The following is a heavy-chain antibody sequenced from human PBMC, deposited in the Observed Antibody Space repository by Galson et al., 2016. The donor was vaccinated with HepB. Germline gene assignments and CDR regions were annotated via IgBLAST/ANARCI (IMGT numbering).Heavy chain of an antibody. Sequence: SLRLSCAASGFSLSDYSMNWVRQAPGKGLEWVSYISSDRETLYYADSVKGRFTIPRDYGKNSLDLQMNRLRDEDTAVYYCARIIRAAVYYFYAMDVWGQGTTVTVSS. V-gene: IGHV3-48*02. D-gene: IGHD6-13*01. J-gene: IGHJ6*02. CDR2: ISSDRETL. CDR3: ARIIRAAVYYFYAMDV. CDR1: GFSLSDYS.